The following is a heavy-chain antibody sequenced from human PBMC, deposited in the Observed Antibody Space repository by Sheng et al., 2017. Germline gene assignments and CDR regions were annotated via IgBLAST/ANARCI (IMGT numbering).Heavy chain of an antibody. J-gene: IGHJ1*01. V-gene: IGHV4-34*01. CDR1: GGSFSGYY. CDR3: ARRVYCSGGSCYWGYFQH. Sequence: QVQLQQWGAGLLKPSETLSLTCAVYGGSFSGYYWSWIRQPPGKGLEWIGEINHSGSTNYNPSLKSRVTISVDTSKNQFSLKLSSVTAADTAVYYCARRVYCSGGSCYWGYFQHWGQGTLVTVSS. D-gene: IGHD2-15*01. CDR2: INHSGST.